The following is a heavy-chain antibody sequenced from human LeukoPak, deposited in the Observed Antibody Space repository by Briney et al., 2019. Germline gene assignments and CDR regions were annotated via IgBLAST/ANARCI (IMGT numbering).Heavy chain of an antibody. CDR1: GFTFSSYW. CDR2: INSDGSST. CDR3: ARVKYDFWSGEDYFDY. D-gene: IGHD3-3*01. Sequence: GGSLRPSCAASGFTFSSYWMHWVRQAPGKGLVWVSRINSDGSSTSYADSVKGRFTISRDNAKNTLYLQMNSLRAEDTAVYYCARVKYDFWSGEDYFDYWGQGTLVTVSS. J-gene: IGHJ4*02. V-gene: IGHV3-74*01.